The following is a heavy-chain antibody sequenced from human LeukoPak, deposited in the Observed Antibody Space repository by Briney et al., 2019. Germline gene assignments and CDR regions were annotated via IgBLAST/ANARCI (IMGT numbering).Heavy chain of an antibody. J-gene: IGHJ6*02. CDR2: ISGSGGST. Sequence: GGSLRLSCAASGFTFSSYAMSWVRQAPGKGLEWVSAISGSGGSTYYADSVKGRFTISRDNSKNTLYLQMNSLRAEDTAVYYCARSSGYYYYYGMDVWGQGTTVTVSS. D-gene: IGHD3-22*01. V-gene: IGHV3-23*01. CDR1: GFTFSSYA. CDR3: ARSSGYYYYYGMDV.